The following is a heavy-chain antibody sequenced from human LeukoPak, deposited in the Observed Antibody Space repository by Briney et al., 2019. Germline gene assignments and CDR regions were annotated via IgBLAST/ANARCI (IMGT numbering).Heavy chain of an antibody. CDR1: GFTFSNYA. CDR3: AKDPFSSDCYGSFDY. V-gene: IGHV3-23*01. CDR2: IGGSGDPT. Sequence: GGSLRLSCAASGFTFSNYAIIWARQGPGKGLEWVSGIGGSGDPTYYAESVKGRSTISRDNSKDTLDLQMNSLRAEDTAVYYCAKDPFSSDCYGSFDYWGQGTLVTVSS. D-gene: IGHD2-21*02. J-gene: IGHJ4*02.